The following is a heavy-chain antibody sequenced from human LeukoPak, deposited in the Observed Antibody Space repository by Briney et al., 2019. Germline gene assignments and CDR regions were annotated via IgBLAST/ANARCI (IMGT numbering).Heavy chain of an antibody. CDR2: IYYSGST. Sequence: SETLSLTCTVSGGSISSGGYYWSWIRQPPGKGLEWIGYIYYSGSTYYNPSLKSRVTISVDTSKNQFSLKLSSVTAADTAVYYCARGVVATSELDYWSQGTLVTVSS. CDR3: ARGVVATSELDY. CDR1: GGSISSGGYY. D-gene: IGHD5-12*01. J-gene: IGHJ4*02. V-gene: IGHV4-30-4*01.